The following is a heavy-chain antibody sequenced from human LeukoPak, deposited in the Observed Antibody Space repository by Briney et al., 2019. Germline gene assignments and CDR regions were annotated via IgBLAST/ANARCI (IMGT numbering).Heavy chain of an antibody. J-gene: IGHJ4*02. CDR1: GFTFSNAW. D-gene: IGHD3-10*01. CDR3: TTYYYGSGVFESVLDY. Sequence: GGSLRLSCAASGFTFSNAWMSWVRQAPGKGLEWVGRIKSKTDGGTTDYDAAVKGRFTISRDDSKNTLYLQMNSLKTEDTAVYYCTTYYYGSGVFESVLDYWGQGTLVTVSS. CDR2: IKSKTDGGTT. V-gene: IGHV3-15*01.